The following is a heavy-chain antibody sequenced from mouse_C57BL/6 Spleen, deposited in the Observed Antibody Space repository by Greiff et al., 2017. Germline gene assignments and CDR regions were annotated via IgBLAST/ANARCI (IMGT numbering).Heavy chain of an antibody. CDR3: ARNDYGSRYVFDY. J-gene: IGHJ2*01. CDR1: GFTFSDYG. Sequence: EVQLQQSGGGLVKPGGSLKLSCAASGFTFSDYGMHWVRPAPEKGLEWVAYISSGSSTIYYADPAKGRFTISRDNAKNTLFLQLTRLRSEDTAMNYCARNDYGSRYVFDYWGQGTTLTVSS. V-gene: IGHV5-17*01. D-gene: IGHD1-1*01. CDR2: ISSGSSTI.